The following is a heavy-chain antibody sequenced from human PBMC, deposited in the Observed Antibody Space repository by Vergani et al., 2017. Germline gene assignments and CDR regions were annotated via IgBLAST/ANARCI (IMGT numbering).Heavy chain of an antibody. V-gene: IGHV1-3*01. D-gene: IGHD3-10*01. J-gene: IGHJ4*02. Sequence: QVQLVQSGAEVKKPGASVKVSCKASGYTFTSYAMHWVRQAPGQRLEWMGWINAGNGNTKYSQKFQGRVTITRDTSASTAYMERSSLRSEDTAVYYWARGPPHGGGDYWGREPWSPSPQ. CDR2: INAGNGNT. CDR1: GYTFTSYA. CDR3: ARGPPHGGGDY.